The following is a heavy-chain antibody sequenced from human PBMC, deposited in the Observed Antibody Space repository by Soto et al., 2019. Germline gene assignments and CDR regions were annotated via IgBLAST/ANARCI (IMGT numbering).Heavy chain of an antibody. CDR1: GYTVTSYG. J-gene: IGHJ1*01. CDR3: ARAVDYYDSSGYYTHEYFQH. CDR2: ISAYNGNT. D-gene: IGHD3-22*01. Sequence: QVQLVQSGAEVKKPGASVKVSCKASGYTVTSYGISWVRQAPGQGLEWMGWISAYNGNTNYAQKIQGRVTMTTDTSTSTAYMELRSLRSDDTAVYYCARAVDYYDSSGYYTHEYFQHWGQGTLVTVSS. V-gene: IGHV1-18*01.